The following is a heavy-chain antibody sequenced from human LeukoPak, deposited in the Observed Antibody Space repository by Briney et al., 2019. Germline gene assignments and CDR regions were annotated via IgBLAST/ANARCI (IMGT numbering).Heavy chain of an antibody. J-gene: IGHJ4*02. CDR3: ARWDIRGTAHQLDY. CDR1: GFTLSGHW. D-gene: IGHD1-7*01. CDR2: INQDGSAK. Sequence: GGSLRLSCAASGFTLSGHWMTWVSQAPGKGRGWVANINQDGSAKYDVNSVKGRFTISRDNAKNSMYLPMNSLRAEDTAVYYCARWDIRGTAHQLDYWGQGTLVTVSS. V-gene: IGHV3-7*01.